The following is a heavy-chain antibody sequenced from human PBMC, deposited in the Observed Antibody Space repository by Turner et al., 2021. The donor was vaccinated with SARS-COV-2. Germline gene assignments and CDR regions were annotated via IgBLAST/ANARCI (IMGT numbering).Heavy chain of an antibody. D-gene: IGHD1-1*01. CDR3: ARLRPTQNFDY. CDR1: GGSISSYF. Sequence: QVQLQESGPGLVKPSETLSLTCTVSGGSISSYFWSWIRQPAGKGLEWIGRIHSSGIINYNPSLKSRVTMSVDTSKNQVSLRLSSVTAADTAVYYCARLRPTQNFDYWGQGTLVTVSS. CDR2: IHSSGII. J-gene: IGHJ4*02. V-gene: IGHV4-4*07.